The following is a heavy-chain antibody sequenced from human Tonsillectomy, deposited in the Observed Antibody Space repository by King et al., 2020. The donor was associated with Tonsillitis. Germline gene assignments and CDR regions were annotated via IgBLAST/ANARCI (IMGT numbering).Heavy chain of an antibody. CDR3: ARGLWFGEAYFDY. CDR2: ISRRSSYT. Sequence: DVQLVESGGGLVKPGGSLRLSCAASGFTFISYSMNWVRQAPGKGLEWFASISRRSSYTYYADSVKGRFTISRDNAKNSLYLQMNSLRAEDTAVYYCARGLWFGEAYFDYWGQGTLVTVSS. J-gene: IGHJ4*02. D-gene: IGHD3-10*01. V-gene: IGHV3-21*01. CDR1: GFTFISYS.